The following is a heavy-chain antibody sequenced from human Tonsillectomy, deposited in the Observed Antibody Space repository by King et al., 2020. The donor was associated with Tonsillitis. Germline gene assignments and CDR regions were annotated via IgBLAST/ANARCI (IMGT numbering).Heavy chain of an antibody. CDR1: GFTFSSYA. V-gene: IGHV3-23*04. CDR2: ISVSGGST. J-gene: IGHJ6*04. D-gene: IGHD3-22*01. CDR3: AKDPLVTMIVEDV. Sequence: VQLVESGGGLVQPGGSLRLSCAASGFTFSSYAMRWVRQAPGKGLAWVSAISVSGGSTYYADSVKGRFTISRDNSKNTLYLQMNSLRAEDTAVYYCAKDPLVTMIVEDVWGKGTTVTVSS.